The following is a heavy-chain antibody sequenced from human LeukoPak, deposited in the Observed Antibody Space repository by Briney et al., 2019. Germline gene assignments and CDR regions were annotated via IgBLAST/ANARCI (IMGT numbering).Heavy chain of an antibody. D-gene: IGHD3-9*01. CDR1: GGTFSSYA. V-gene: IGHV1-69*05. CDR2: IIPTFGTA. J-gene: IGHJ4*02. CDR3: ARAPVTYYDILTGYPFDY. Sequence: SVKVSCKASGGTFSSYAISWVRQAPGQGLEWMGGIIPTFGTANYAQKFQGRVTITTDESTSTAYMELSSLRSEDTAVYYCARAPVTYYDILTGYPFDYWGQGTLVTVSS.